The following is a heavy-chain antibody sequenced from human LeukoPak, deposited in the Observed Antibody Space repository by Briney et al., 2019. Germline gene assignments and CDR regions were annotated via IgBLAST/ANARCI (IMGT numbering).Heavy chain of an antibody. J-gene: IGHJ4*02. CDR1: GYTFTSYG. CDR2: ISAYNGNT. CDR3: ARDRYSSGWYPGFLDY. Sequence: VASVKVSWKASGYTFTSYGISWVRQAPGQGLEWMGWISAYNGNTNYAQELQGGVTMTTDTSTSTAYMELRSLRSDDTAVYYCARDRYSSGWYPGFLDYWGQGTLVTVSS. V-gene: IGHV1-18*01. D-gene: IGHD6-19*01.